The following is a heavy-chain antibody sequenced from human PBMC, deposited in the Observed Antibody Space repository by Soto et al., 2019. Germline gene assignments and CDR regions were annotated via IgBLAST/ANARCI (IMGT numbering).Heavy chain of an antibody. V-gene: IGHV3-23*01. D-gene: IGHD3-3*01. CDR3: AIGIRGDFWSGWFDY. Sequence: EVQLLESGGGLVQPGGSLRLSCAASGFTFSSYAMSWVRQAPGKGLEWVSAISGSGGSTYYADSVKGRFTISRDNSKNTLYLLMNSLRAEDTAVYYCAIGIRGDFWSGWFDYWGQGTLVTVSS. CDR2: ISGSGGST. CDR1: GFTFSSYA. J-gene: IGHJ4*02.